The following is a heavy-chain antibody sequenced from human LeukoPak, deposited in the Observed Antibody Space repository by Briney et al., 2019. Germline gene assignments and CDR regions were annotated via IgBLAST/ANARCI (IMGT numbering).Heavy chain of an antibody. CDR3: AKSPGGAFDI. CDR1: GLTFSSYA. D-gene: IGHD3-10*01. Sequence: GGSLRLSCAASGLTFSSYAMSWVRQAPGKGLEWVSAISGSGGSTYYADSVKGRFTISRDNSKNTLYLKMNSLRAEDTAVYYCAKSPGGAFDIWGQGTMVTVSS. V-gene: IGHV3-23*01. J-gene: IGHJ3*02. CDR2: ISGSGGST.